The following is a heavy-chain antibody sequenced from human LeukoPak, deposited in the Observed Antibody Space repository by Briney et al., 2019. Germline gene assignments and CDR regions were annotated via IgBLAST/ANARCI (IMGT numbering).Heavy chain of an antibody. Sequence: GGSLRLSCAASGLTFSSHWMHWVRQAPAKGPVWVSRVNTDGDSTIYADFVEGRFTISRDNAKNTLYLRMRTLRVEDTAVYYCARTRGNAFDIWGLGTLVTVSS. CDR3: ARTRGNAFDI. V-gene: IGHV3-74*01. CDR1: GLTFSSHW. D-gene: IGHD3-10*01. CDR2: VNTDGDST. J-gene: IGHJ3*02.